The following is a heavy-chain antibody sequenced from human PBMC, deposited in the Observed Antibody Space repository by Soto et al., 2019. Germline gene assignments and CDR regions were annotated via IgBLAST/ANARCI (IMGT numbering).Heavy chain of an antibody. CDR2: ISVSDAFI. CDR3: TRETVAGITGLDY. D-gene: IGHD1-20*01. Sequence: LRLSCSASGFNIGAFAVNLVRQAPGKGLEWVSGISVSDAFIYYADSVRGRFSISRDASENILYLQMNSLRVDDTALYYCTRETVAGITGLDYWGPGTLVTVSS. CDR1: GFNIGAFA. J-gene: IGHJ4*02. V-gene: IGHV3-23*01.